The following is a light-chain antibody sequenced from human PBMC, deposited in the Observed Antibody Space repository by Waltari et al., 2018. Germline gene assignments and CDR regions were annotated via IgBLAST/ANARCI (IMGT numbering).Light chain of an antibody. CDR3: SSYTSSSTLV. CDR1: SSDVGDYNY. Sequence: QSALTQPASVSGSPGQSITISCTGTSSDVGDYNYVSWYQQHPAKAPKLLIYEVSNRPSGISNRFSGSKSGSTASLTISELQAEDEADYYCSSYTSSSTLVFGGGTKLTVL. CDR2: EVS. J-gene: IGLJ2*01. V-gene: IGLV2-14*03.